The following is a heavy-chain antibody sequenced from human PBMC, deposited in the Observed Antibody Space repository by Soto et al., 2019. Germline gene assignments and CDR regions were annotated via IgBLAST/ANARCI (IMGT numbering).Heavy chain of an antibody. CDR2: ISGRSNTI. D-gene: IGHD6-19*01. Sequence: PGGSLRLSCVASGFTFSDYNMNWVRQAPGKGLEWVSFISGRSNTIYYADSVKGRFTISRDNAKNSLYLQMNSLRAEDTAVYYCARDRGAVTGQYFDYWGQGALVTVS. CDR3: ARDRGAVTGQYFDY. CDR1: GFTFSDYN. J-gene: IGHJ4*02. V-gene: IGHV3-48*04.